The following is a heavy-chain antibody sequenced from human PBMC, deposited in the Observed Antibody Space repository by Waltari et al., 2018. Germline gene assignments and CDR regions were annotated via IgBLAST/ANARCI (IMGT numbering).Heavy chain of an antibody. D-gene: IGHD3-3*01. CDR2: IYYRGTT. J-gene: IGHJ4*02. CDR3: ATYDIWNGYYFDW. V-gene: IGHV4-39*01. Sequence: QLQLQESGPGLVNPAETLSLPCTVSGDSINRDNYYWAWIRQPPGKGLEWIGSIYYRGTTYYTPSLESRLTISIDTSRKQISLKLTSVTAADTAMYYCATYDIWNGYYFDWWGQGTVVTVSS. CDR1: GDSINRDNYY.